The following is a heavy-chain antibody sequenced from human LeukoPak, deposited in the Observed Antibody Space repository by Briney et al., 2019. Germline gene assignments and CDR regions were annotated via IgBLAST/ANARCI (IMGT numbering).Heavy chain of an antibody. J-gene: IGHJ4*02. CDR1: GFTFSSYA. V-gene: IGHV3-30-3*01. D-gene: IGHD2-15*01. CDR3: ARDSGSGEVDY. CDR2: ISYDGSNK. Sequence: LPGGSLRPSCAASGFTFSSYAMHWVRQAPGKGLEWVAVISYDGSNKYYADSVKGRFTISRDNSKNTLYLQMNSLRAEDTAVYYCARDSGSGEVDYWGQGTLVTVSS.